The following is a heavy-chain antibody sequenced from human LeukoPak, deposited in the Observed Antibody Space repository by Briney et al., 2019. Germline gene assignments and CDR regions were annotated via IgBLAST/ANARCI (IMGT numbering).Heavy chain of an antibody. Sequence: PGGSLRLSCAASGFTFSKYWMSWVRQAPGKGLEWVANIKQDGSEIYYVDSVKGRFTISRDNAKNSLYLQMNSLRAEDTALYYCAKDVPAGYFDSWGQGTLVTVSS. CDR2: IKQDGSEI. V-gene: IGHV3-7*01. J-gene: IGHJ4*02. CDR3: AKDVPAGYFDS. D-gene: IGHD2-2*01. CDR1: GFTFSKYW.